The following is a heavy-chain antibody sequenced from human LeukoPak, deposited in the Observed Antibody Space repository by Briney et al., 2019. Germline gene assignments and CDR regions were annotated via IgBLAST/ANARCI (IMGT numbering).Heavy chain of an antibody. J-gene: IGHJ4*02. V-gene: IGHV3-21*01. CDR3: AKDDTATHYYFDY. D-gene: IGHD2-15*01. CDR2: ISSSSSYI. Sequence: GGSLRLSCAASGFTFSSYIMNWVRQAPGKGLEWVSSISSSSSYIYYADSVKGRFTISRDNAKNSLYLQMNSLRAEDTAVYYCAKDDTATHYYFDYWGQGTLVTVSS. CDR1: GFTFSSYI.